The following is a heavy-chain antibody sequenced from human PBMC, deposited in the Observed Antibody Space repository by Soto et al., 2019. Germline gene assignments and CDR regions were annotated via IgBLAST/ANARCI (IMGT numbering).Heavy chain of an antibody. J-gene: IGHJ6*02. CDR1: GFTFSSYA. CDR3: AKDAYYDLSTGTGYYYYGLDV. CDR2: ISATGDTI. V-gene: IGHV3-23*01. Sequence: GGSLRLSCAASGFTFSSYAMTWLRQSPGKGLEWVSVISATGDTIYYADSVEGRFTISRDNSNSTLFLQMDRLTTDDTAVYFCAKDAYYDLSTGTGYYYYGLDVWGQGTTVTVSS. D-gene: IGHD3-9*01.